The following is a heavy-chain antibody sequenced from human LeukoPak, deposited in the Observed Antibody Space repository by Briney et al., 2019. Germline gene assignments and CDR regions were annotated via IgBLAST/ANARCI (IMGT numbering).Heavy chain of an antibody. J-gene: IGHJ4*02. Sequence: ASVKVSCKASGYTFTGYYMHWVRQATGQGLEWMGWMNPNTGDSGYAQKFQGRVTITRDTSISTAYMELSSLRSEDTAVYFCARTTSLTASGYDYWGQGTLVTVSS. CDR2: MNPNTGDS. CDR1: GYTFTGYY. V-gene: IGHV1-8*03. CDR3: ARTTSLTASGYDY. D-gene: IGHD4-17*01.